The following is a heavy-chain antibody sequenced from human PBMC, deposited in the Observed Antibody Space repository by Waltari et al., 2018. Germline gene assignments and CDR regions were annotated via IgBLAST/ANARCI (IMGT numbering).Heavy chain of an antibody. CDR1: GFPFRSYG. CDR3: ARITVTTELAFDI. V-gene: IGHV3-30*02. CDR2: IRYDGSDK. Sequence: QLVESGGGVVQPGGSLRLSCAASGFPFRSYGLHWVRQAPGKGLEWVAFIRYDGSDKYYADSVKGRFTISRDNSKNTVYLQMNSLRADDSAVYYCARITVTTELAFDIWGQGTMVTVSS. J-gene: IGHJ3*02. D-gene: IGHD4-4*01.